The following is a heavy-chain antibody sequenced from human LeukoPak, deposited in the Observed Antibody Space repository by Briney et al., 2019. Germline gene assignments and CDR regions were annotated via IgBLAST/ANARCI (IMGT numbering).Heavy chain of an antibody. V-gene: IGHV4-39*01. CDR2: ISHSGST. J-gene: IGHJ6*03. D-gene: IGHD6-13*01. Sequence: SETLSLTCTVSGSSISSTFYYWSWIRQPPGKGLEWIGEISHSGSTHYNPSLKSRVTISLDTSKNQISLKLSSVTAADTAVYYCARTYSRFYYFYMDVWGKGTSVTISS. CDR1: GSSISSTFYY. CDR3: ARTYSRFYYFYMDV.